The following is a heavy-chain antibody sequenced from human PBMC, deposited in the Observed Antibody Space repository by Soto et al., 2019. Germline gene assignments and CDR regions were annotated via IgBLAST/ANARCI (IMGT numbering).Heavy chain of an antibody. Sequence: QVQLVQSGAEVKKPGSSVKVSCKASGGTFSSYAISWVRQAPGQGLEWMGGIIPIFGTANYAQKFQDRVTITADESTSTAYMELSSLRSEDTAVYYCARRGVATIGVEWGMDVWGQGTTVTVSS. CDR2: IIPIFGTA. CDR1: GGTFSSYA. CDR3: ARRGVATIGVEWGMDV. J-gene: IGHJ6*02. V-gene: IGHV1-69*12. D-gene: IGHD5-12*01.